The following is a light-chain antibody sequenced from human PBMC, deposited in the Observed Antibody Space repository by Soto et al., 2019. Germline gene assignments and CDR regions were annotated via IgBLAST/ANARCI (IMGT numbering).Light chain of an antibody. V-gene: IGLV2-14*03. CDR3: SSYTTSETRV. CDR1: SSDVGSYNY. Sequence: QSALTQPASVSGSPVQSITISCTGTSSDVGSYNYVSWYQHHPGKVPKLMIYDVSSRPSGVSNRFSGSKSGNTASLTISGLQTEDEADYYCSSYTTSETRVFGTGTKVTVL. CDR2: DVS. J-gene: IGLJ1*01.